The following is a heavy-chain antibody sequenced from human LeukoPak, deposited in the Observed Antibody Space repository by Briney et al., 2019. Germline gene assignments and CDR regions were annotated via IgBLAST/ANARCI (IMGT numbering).Heavy chain of an antibody. Sequence: GGSLRLSCAASGFTFSSYGMHWVRQAPGKGLEWVAVIWYDGSNKYYADSVKGRFTISRDNSKDTLYLQMNSLRAEDTAVYYCAREGQLVAYYFDYWGQGTLVTVSP. CDR2: IWYDGSNK. CDR3: AREGQLVAYYFDY. CDR1: GFTFSSYG. J-gene: IGHJ4*02. D-gene: IGHD6-6*01. V-gene: IGHV3-33*01.